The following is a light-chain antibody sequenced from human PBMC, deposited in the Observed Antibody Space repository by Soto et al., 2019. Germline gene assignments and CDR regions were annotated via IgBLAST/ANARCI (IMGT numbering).Light chain of an antibody. CDR2: DAS. J-gene: IGKJ4*01. CDR1: QDISNY. Sequence: DIQMTQSPSSLSASVGDRVTITCQASQDISNYLNWYQQKPGKAPKLLIYDASNLETGVPSRFSGSGYGTDFTFTISSLQPEDIATYYCQQYDNLPPLTLGGGTKVDLK. V-gene: IGKV1-33*01. CDR3: QQYDNLPPLT.